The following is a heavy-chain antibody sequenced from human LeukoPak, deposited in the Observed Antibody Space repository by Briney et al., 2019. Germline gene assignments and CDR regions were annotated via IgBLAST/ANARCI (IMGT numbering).Heavy chain of an antibody. J-gene: IGHJ6*02. CDR2: INTNTGNP. D-gene: IGHD3-22*01. CDR3: ARTVYASSGYYVNYYYYGMDV. CDR1: GYTFTSYA. V-gene: IGHV7-4-1*02. Sequence: GASVKVSCKASGYTFTSYAMNWVRQAPGQGLEWMGWINTNTGNPTYAQGFTGRFVFSLDTSVSTAYLQISSLKAEDTAVYYCARTVYASSGYYVNYYYYGMDVWGQGTTVTVSS.